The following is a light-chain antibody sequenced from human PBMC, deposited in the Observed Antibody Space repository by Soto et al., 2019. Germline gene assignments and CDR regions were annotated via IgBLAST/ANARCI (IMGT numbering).Light chain of an antibody. CDR2: DVS. V-gene: IGLV2-14*01. J-gene: IGLJ3*02. Sequence: QSALTQPASVSGSPGQSITISCTGTSSDVGGYNYVSWYQQHPGKAPKLMIYDVSNRPSGVSNRFSGSKSGNTASLTISGLQAEDEADYYCSSYTSSSTLRGVFGGGTQLTVL. CDR3: SSYTSSSTLRGV. CDR1: SSDVGGYNY.